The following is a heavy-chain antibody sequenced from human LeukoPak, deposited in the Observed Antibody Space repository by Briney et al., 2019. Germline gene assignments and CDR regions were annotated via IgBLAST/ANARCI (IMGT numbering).Heavy chain of an antibody. J-gene: IGHJ6*02. CDR3: AKRIAAVPYYYYGMDV. CDR2: ISGSGGTT. D-gene: IGHD6-13*01. CDR1: GFTFSSYA. V-gene: IGHV3-23*01. Sequence: PGGSLRLSCAASGFTFSSYAMSWVRQAPGKGLEWVSAISGSGGTTYYADSVKGRFTISRDNSKNTLYLQMDSLRAEDTAVYYGAKRIAAVPYYYYGMDVWGQGTTVTVSS.